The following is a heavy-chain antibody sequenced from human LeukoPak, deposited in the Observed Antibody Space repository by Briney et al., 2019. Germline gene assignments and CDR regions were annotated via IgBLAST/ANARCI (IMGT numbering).Heavy chain of an antibody. D-gene: IGHD7-27*01. J-gene: IGHJ4*02. CDR2: IYYSGST. Sequence: SETLSLTCTVSGGSISSYYWSWIRQPPGKGLEWIGYIYYSGSTNYNPSLKSRVTISVDTSKNQFSLKLSSVTAADTAVYYCARAPNWSSVDYWGQGTLVTVSS. CDR1: GGSISSYY. V-gene: IGHV4-59*01. CDR3: ARAPNWSSVDY.